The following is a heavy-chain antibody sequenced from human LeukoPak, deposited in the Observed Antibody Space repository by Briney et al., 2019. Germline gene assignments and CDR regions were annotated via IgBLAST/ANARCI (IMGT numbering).Heavy chain of an antibody. CDR1: GFTFSSYS. J-gene: IGHJ4*02. Sequence: GGSLRLSCAASGFTFSSYSMNWVRQAPGKGLEWVSSISSSSSYIYYADSVKGRFTISRDNAKNSLYLQMNSLRAEDTAVYYCARDRGSYPFDYWAREPWSPSPQ. CDR2: ISSSSSYI. V-gene: IGHV3-21*01. CDR3: ARDRGSYPFDY. D-gene: IGHD1-26*01.